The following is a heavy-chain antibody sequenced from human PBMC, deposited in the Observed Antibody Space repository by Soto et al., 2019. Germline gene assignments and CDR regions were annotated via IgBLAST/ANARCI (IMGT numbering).Heavy chain of an antibody. D-gene: IGHD3-3*01. Sequence: GSLRLSCAASGFTFSSYSMNWVRQAPGKGLEWVSSISRTSNYIYYTDSVKGRFTISRDNAKNSIYLQMNSLRAEDTATYYCASGVFGLVSPVIGGYWGQGTLVTVSS. CDR1: GFTFSSYS. V-gene: IGHV3-21*01. CDR2: ISRTSNYI. CDR3: ASGVFGLVSPVIGGY. J-gene: IGHJ4*02.